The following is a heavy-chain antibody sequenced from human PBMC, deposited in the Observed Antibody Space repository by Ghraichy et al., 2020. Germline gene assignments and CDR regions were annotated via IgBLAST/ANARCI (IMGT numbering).Heavy chain of an antibody. Sequence: ASVKVSCKASGYTFTGYYMHWVRQAPGQGLEWMGWINPNSGGTNYAQKFQGRVTMTRDTSISTAYMELSRLRSDDTAVYYCARGVSPHDPPGIAVAGPWGQGTLVTVSS. CDR1: GYTFTGYY. D-gene: IGHD6-19*01. J-gene: IGHJ5*02. CDR3: ARGVSPHDPPGIAVAGP. CDR2: INPNSGGT. V-gene: IGHV1-2*02.